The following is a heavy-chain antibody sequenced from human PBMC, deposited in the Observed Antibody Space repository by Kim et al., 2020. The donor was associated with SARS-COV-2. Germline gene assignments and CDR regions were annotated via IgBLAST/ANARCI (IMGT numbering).Heavy chain of an antibody. CDR1: GFTFSSYD. V-gene: IGHV3-30*18. CDR3: AKDARSDSDYGDYNVVFPRGAEYFQH. Sequence: GGSLRLSCAASGFTFSSYDMHWVRQAPGKGLEWVAVISYDGSNKYYADSVKGRFTISRDNSKNTLYLQMNSLRAEDTAVYYCAKDARSDSDYGDYNVVFPRGAEYFQHWGQGTLVTVSS. D-gene: IGHD4-17*01. CDR2: ISYDGSNK. J-gene: IGHJ1*01.